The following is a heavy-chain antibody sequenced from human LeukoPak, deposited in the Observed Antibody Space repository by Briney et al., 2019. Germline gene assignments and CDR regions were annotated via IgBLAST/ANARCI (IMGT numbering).Heavy chain of an antibody. CDR2: IYHGGST. J-gene: IGHJ5*02. CDR3: ARSDTTVTGLDP. V-gene: IGHV4-38-2*02. Sequence: SETLSLTCTVSGYSISSGYYWGWIRQPPGKGLEWIGSIYHGGSTYYNPSLRSRVIVSVDTSKNQFSLKLSSVTAADTAVYYCARSDTTVTGLDPWGQGTLVSVSS. CDR1: GYSISSGYY. D-gene: IGHD4-17*01.